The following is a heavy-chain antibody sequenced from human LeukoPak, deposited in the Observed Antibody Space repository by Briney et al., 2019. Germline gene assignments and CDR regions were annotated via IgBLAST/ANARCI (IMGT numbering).Heavy chain of an antibody. CDR3: ARGPGYSSGWYNH. Sequence: PGGSLRLSCAASGFTFSSYWMSWVRQAPGKGLEWVANIKQDGSEKYYVDSVKGRFTISRDNAKNSLYLQMNSLRAEDTAVYYCARGPGYSSGWYNHWGQGTLVTVSS. V-gene: IGHV3-7*01. CDR1: GFTFSSYW. J-gene: IGHJ4*02. D-gene: IGHD6-19*01. CDR2: IKQDGSEK.